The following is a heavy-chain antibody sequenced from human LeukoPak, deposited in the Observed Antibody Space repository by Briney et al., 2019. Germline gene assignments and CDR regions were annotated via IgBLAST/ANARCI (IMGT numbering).Heavy chain of an antibody. CDR3: ASISPGMATLTDAFDI. CDR1: GYTLTELS. CDR2: FDPEDGET. Sequence: ASVKVSCKVSGYTLTELSMHWVRQAPGKGLEWMGGFDPEDGETIYAQKFQGRVTMTEDTSTDTAYMELSSLRSEDTAEYYCASISPGMATLTDAFDIWGQGTMVTVSS. V-gene: IGHV1-24*01. J-gene: IGHJ3*02. D-gene: IGHD5-24*01.